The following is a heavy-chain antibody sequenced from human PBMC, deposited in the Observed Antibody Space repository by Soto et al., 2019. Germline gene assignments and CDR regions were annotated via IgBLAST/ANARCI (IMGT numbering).Heavy chain of an antibody. J-gene: IGHJ4*02. CDR2: LNHSGST. V-gene: IGHV4-34*01. CDR3: ARAAAACCSVGICNTGRDY. CDR1: GGSFRCYY. Sequence: QVQLQQWGAGLLKPSETLSLTCAGYGGSFRCYYWSWIRQPPRKGLAWSGELNHSGSTNYNPSLKRPANTSVDTSMNQWSLNLTSLTAANTPVYYCARAAAACCSVGICNTGRDYWGQGTLGTVSS. D-gene: IGHD2-15*01.